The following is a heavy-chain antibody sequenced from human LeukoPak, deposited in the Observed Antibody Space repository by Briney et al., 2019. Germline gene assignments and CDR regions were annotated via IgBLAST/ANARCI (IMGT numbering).Heavy chain of an antibody. CDR1: GFTFSRYS. V-gene: IGHV3-21*01. D-gene: IGHD3-10*01. Sequence: PGGSLRLSCAASGFTFSRYSMNWVRQAPGKGLEWVSSISISSNYIYYADSVKGRFTISRDNAKNSLYLQVNSLRAEDTAVYYCARVQGSSGNWFDPWGQGTLVTVSS. CDR3: ARVQGSSGNWFDP. CDR2: ISISSNYI. J-gene: IGHJ5*02.